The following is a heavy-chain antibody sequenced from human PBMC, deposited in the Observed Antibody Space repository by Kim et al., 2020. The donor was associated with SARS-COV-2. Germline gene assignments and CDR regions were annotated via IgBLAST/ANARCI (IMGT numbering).Heavy chain of an antibody. Sequence: GGSLRLSCAAYGFTFSSYWMSWVSQSPGKGLEWVASIKKDGSLKDYVDSVKGRFTIYRDKAKNSLSLLMNSLRPEDTAVYFCARGWMPDYWGQGTLVTVAS. CDR2: IKKDGSLK. D-gene: IGHD5-12*01. J-gene: IGHJ4*02. V-gene: IGHV3-7*04. CDR1: GFTFSSYW. CDR3: ARGWMPDY.